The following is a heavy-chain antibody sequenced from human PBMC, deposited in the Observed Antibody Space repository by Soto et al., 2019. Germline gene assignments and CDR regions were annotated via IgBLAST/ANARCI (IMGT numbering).Heavy chain of an antibody. J-gene: IGHJ3*02. CDR1: GFTFSDYY. CDR2: ISSSGSTI. V-gene: IGHV3-11*01. D-gene: IGHD6-13*01. Sequence: GGSLRLSCAASGFTFSDYYMSWIRQAPGKGLEWVSYISSSGSTIYYADSVKGRFTISRDNAKNSLYLQMNSLRAEDTAVYYCARTPRDSSSWSHDAFDIWGQGTIVTVSS. CDR3: ARTPRDSSSWSHDAFDI.